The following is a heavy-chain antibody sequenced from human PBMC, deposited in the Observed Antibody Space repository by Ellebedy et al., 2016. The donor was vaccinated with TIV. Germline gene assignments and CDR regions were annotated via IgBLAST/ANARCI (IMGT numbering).Heavy chain of an antibody. CDR1: GFIFSDYY. J-gene: IGHJ4*02. D-gene: IGHD1-26*01. CDR2: IRSKAYGGTT. V-gene: IGHV3-72*01. Sequence: GESLKISCVGSGFIFSDYYMGWVRQAPGKGLEWIGFIRSKAYGGTTDYAASVTGRFTISRDDSKNSLYLQMNSLKTEDTAVYYCTRDSYSASYEDYWGQGTLVTVSS. CDR3: TRDSYSASYEDY.